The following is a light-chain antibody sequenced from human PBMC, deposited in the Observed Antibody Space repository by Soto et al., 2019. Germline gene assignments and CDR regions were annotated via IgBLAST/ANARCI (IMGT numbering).Light chain of an antibody. V-gene: IGKV3-15*01. Sequence: EIVMTQSPATLSVSPGERATLSCRASQRVSSNLAWYQQKPGQAPSLLISGASTRATGIPARFSASGSGTEFTLTISSLQSEDSAVYYCQQYNDWPRTFGQGTKVDIK. CDR2: GAS. CDR3: QQYNDWPRT. CDR1: QRVSSN. J-gene: IGKJ1*01.